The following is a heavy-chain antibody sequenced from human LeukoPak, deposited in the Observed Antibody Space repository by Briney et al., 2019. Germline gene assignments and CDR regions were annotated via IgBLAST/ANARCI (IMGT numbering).Heavy chain of an antibody. D-gene: IGHD2-21*02. CDR2: ISSSSSTI. V-gene: IGHV3-48*01. CDR1: GFTFSSYS. J-gene: IGHJ4*02. CDR3: ARAGSDNCGGDKRRCGIDY. Sequence: PGGSLRLSCAASGFTFSSYSMNWVRQAPGKGLEWVSYISSSSSTIYYADSVKGRFTISRDNAKNSLYLQVNSLRAEDTAVYYCARAGSDNCGGDKRRCGIDYWGQGTLVTVSS.